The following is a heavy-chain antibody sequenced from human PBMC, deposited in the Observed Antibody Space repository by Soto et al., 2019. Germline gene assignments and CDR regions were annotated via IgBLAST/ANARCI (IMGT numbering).Heavy chain of an antibody. CDR2: ISGSGGST. Sequence: GGSLRLSCAASGFTFSSYAMSWVRQAPGKGLEWVSAISGSGGSTYYADSVKGRFTISRDNSKNTRYLQMNSLRAEDTAVYYCAKGPYYDFWSGSHFNWFDPWGQGTLVTVSS. J-gene: IGHJ5*02. CDR3: AKGPYYDFWSGSHFNWFDP. D-gene: IGHD3-3*01. V-gene: IGHV3-23*01. CDR1: GFTFSSYA.